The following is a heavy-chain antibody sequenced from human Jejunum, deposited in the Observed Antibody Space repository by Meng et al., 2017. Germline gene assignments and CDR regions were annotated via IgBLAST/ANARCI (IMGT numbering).Heavy chain of an antibody. D-gene: IGHD2-2*01. CDR3: AREGQLMLGLVDY. J-gene: IGHJ4*02. V-gene: IGHV4-31*03. CDR1: GDSISSGGHY. CDR2: IYYTGSA. Sequence: QVQLQESGAGLVTPSQTLSFTCTVSGDSISSGGHYWSWIRQHPGKGLEWIGYIYYTGSAYYNPSLESRVTLSVDTSNNQFSLRLNSVTAADTAVYYCAREGQLMLGLVDYWGQGTLVTVSS.